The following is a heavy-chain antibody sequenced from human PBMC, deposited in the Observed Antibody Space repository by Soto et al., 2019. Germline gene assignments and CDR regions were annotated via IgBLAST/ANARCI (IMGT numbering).Heavy chain of an antibody. CDR3: ARKPDYDFWTGYRFDP. CDR1: GYTFTSYD. CDR2: MNPNSGNT. Sequence: QVQLVQSGAEVKKPGASVKVSCKASGYTFTSYDINWVRQATGQGLEWMGWMNPNSGNTGYAQKFQGRVTMTRNTSISTAYMELSSLRSEDTAVYYCARKPDYDFWTGYRFDPWGQGTLVTVSS. V-gene: IGHV1-8*01. D-gene: IGHD3-3*01. J-gene: IGHJ5*02.